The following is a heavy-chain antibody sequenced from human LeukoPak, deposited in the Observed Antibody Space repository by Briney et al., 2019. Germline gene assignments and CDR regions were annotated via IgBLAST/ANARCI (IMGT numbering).Heavy chain of an antibody. J-gene: IGHJ4*02. CDR2: ISYDGSNK. CDR3: ARISFGPGSGSYHDY. Sequence: PGRSLRLSCAASGFTFSSYAMHWVRQAPGKGLEWVAVISYDGSNKYYADSVKGRFTISRDNSKNTLYLQMNSLRAEDTAVYYCARISFGPGSGSYHDYWGQGTLVTVSS. D-gene: IGHD3-10*01. CDR1: GFTFSSYA. V-gene: IGHV3-30-3*01.